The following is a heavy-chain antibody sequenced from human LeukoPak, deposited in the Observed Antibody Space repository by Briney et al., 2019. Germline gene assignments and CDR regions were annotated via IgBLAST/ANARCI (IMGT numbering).Heavy chain of an antibody. D-gene: IGHD3-16*01. CDR1: GFTFSSYE. CDR2: IKEDGGEK. V-gene: IGHV3-7*01. Sequence: PGGSLRLSCAASGFTFSSYEMNWVRQAPGKGLEWVANIKEDGGEKYYVDSVKGRFTISRDNAKNSLYLQMNNLKAEDTAMYYCVRFMRGTIGGDNWGQGTLVTVSA. J-gene: IGHJ4*02. CDR3: VRFMRGTIGGDN.